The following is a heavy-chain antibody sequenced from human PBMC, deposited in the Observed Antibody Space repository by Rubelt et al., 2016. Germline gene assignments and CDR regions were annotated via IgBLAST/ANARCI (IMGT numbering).Heavy chain of an antibody. Sequence: DSVKGRFTISRDNAKNTLYLQMNSLRAEDTAVYYCAKDQYRVVAAGFFDYWGQGTLVTVSS. J-gene: IGHJ4*02. D-gene: IGHD2-15*01. V-gene: IGHV3-30*02. CDR3: AKDQYRVVAAGFFDY.